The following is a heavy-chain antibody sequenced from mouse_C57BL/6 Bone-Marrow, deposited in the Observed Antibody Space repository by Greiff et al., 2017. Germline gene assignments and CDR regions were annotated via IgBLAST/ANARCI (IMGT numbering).Heavy chain of an antibody. CDR2: ITPSSGYT. J-gene: IGHJ1*03. Sequence: QVQLQQSGAELAKPGASVKLSCKASGYTFTSYWMHWVKQRPGQGLEWIGYITPSSGYTKYNQKFKDKATLPADKSSSTAYMQLSSLTYEDSAVYYCAREGTTVVEGLCWYFDVWGTGTTVTVSS. CDR1: GYTFTSYW. D-gene: IGHD1-1*01. V-gene: IGHV1-7*01. CDR3: AREGTTVVEGLCWYFDV.